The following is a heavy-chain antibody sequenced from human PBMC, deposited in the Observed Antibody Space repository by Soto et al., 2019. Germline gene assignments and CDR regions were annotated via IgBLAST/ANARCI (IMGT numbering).Heavy chain of an antibody. Sequence: PSETLSLTCTVSGGSFGTYYWSWIRQAPGKGLEWIGYVFYSGSTYYNPSLMSRVSISVDTSKNQFSLKLSSVTAADTAVYYCARHEGYYDYVWGSYRPLDYWGQGTLVTVSS. CDR2: VFYSGST. V-gene: IGHV4-59*08. CDR3: ARHEGYYDYVWGSYRPLDY. D-gene: IGHD3-16*02. CDR1: GGSFGTYY. J-gene: IGHJ4*02.